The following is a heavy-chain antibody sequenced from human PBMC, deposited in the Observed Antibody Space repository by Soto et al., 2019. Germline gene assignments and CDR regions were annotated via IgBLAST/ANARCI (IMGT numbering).Heavy chain of an antibody. CDR1: GFTFSSYG. CDR2: ISYDGSNK. CDR3: AKDDSSMIRPNGTLDL. J-gene: IGHJ3*01. D-gene: IGHD3-22*01. V-gene: IGHV3-30*18. Sequence: QVQLVESGGGVVQPGRSLRLSCAASGFTFSSYGMHWVRQAPGKGLEWVAVISYDGSNKYYADSVKGRFTISRDNSKNTLYLQMNTLRAEDAGVYYCAKDDSSMIRPNGTLDLWGEGTMVTVSS.